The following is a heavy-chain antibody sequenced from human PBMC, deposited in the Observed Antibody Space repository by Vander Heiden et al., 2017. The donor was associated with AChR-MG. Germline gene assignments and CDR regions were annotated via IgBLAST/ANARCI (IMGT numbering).Heavy chain of an antibody. V-gene: IGHV3-23*01. CDR2: ISGSGGST. Sequence: EVQLLESGGGLVQPGGSLSLPCPAPGFPFSGDAMGWVRQAPGKGLEWVSAISGSGGSTYYADSVKGRFTISRDNSKNTLYLQMNSLRAEDTAVYYCAKPLGQYYYGMDVWGQGTTVTVSS. CDR1: GFPFSGDA. J-gene: IGHJ6*02. CDR3: AKPLGQYYYGMDV.